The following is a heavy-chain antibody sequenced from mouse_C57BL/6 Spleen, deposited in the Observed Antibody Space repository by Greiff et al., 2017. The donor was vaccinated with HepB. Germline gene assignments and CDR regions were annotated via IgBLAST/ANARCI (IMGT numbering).Heavy chain of an antibody. D-gene: IGHD1-1*01. CDR3: ARQGYYGSISLFDY. CDR2: ISSGGSYT. CDR1: GFTFSSYG. V-gene: IGHV5-6*01. Sequence: EVKLVESGGDLVKPGGSLKLSCAASGFTFSSYGMSWVRQTPDKRLEWVATISSGGSYTYYPDSVKGRFTISRDNAKNTLYLQMSSLKSEDTAIYYCARQGYYGSISLFDYWGQGTTRTVFS. J-gene: IGHJ2*01.